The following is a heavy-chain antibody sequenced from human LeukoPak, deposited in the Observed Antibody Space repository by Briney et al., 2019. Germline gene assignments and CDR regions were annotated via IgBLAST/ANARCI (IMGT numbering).Heavy chain of an antibody. CDR2: IYYSGST. Sequence: SETLSLTCTVSGGSISSSSSYWGWIRQPPGKGLEWIGSIYYSGSTYYNPSLKSRVTISVDTSKSQFSLKLSSVTAADTAVYYCARDRGIAVAGGTSEYWGQGTLVTVSS. J-gene: IGHJ4*02. D-gene: IGHD6-19*01. CDR1: GGSISSSSSY. V-gene: IGHV4-39*07. CDR3: ARDRGIAVAGGTSEY.